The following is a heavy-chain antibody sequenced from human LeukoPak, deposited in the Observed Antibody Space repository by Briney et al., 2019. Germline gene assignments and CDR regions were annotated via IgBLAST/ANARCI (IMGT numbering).Heavy chain of an antibody. J-gene: IGHJ6*02. CDR1: GFTFSSYW. Sequence: GGSLRLSCAASGFTFSSYWMSWVRQAPGKGLEWVANVKQDGSEKYYVDSVKGRFTISRDNAKNSLYLQMNSLRAEDTAVYYCARDGVTGTSWLYYYYGMDVWGQGTTVTVSS. CDR3: ARDGVTGTSWLYYYYGMDV. CDR2: VKQDGSEK. D-gene: IGHD2-2*01. V-gene: IGHV3-7*01.